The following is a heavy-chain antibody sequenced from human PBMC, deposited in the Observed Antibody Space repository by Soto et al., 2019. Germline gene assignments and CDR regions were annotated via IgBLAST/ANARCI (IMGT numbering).Heavy chain of an antibody. D-gene: IGHD3-3*01. Sequence: QITLNESGPTVVRPTEALTLTCRFSGFSLTTSGVGVCWIRQSPATAPEWLALIYWADDKRYSASLKSRLTITKYTSKNHVVLTVSDFDPTDTATYYCAHRVLRTVFGLVTTTAICFDFWGPGTPVAVSS. CDR3: AHRVLRTVFGLVTTTAICFDF. V-gene: IGHV2-5*02. CDR2: IYWADDK. J-gene: IGHJ4*02. CDR1: GFSLTTSGVG.